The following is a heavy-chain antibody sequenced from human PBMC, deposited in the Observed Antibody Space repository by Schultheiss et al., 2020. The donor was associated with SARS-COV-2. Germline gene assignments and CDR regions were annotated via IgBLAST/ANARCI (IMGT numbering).Heavy chain of an antibody. V-gene: IGHV3-7*01. D-gene: IGHD3-22*01. Sequence: GESLKISCAASGFTVSSNYMSWVRQAPGKGLEWVANIKQDGSEKHYVDTVTGRFTISRDNAKNSLYLQMNSLRAEDTAVYYCARDFGSGAYDSSSAIDYWGQGTLVTVSS. CDR1: GFTVSSNY. CDR3: ARDFGSGAYDSSSAIDY. J-gene: IGHJ4*02. CDR2: IKQDGSEK.